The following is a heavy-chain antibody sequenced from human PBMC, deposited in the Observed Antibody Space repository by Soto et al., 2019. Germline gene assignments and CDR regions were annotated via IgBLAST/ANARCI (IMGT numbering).Heavy chain of an antibody. CDR3: ARGPRGITMVRGVPMYGMDV. V-gene: IGHV1-69*06. CDR1: GGTFSSYA. Sequence: QVQLVQSGAEVKKPGSSVKVSCKASGGTFSSYAISWVRQAPGQGLEWMGGIIPIFGTANYAQKFQGRVKITADKSTRTAYMELSSLRTEDTAVYYCARGPRGITMVRGVPMYGMDVWGQGTTVTVSS. J-gene: IGHJ6*02. D-gene: IGHD3-10*01. CDR2: IIPIFGTA.